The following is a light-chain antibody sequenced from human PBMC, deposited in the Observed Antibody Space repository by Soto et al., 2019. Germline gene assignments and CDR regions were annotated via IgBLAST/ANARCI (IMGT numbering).Light chain of an antibody. Sequence: QSVLTQPPSASGTPGQRVSISCSGSSSNIGSHPVNWYQQLPGTAPKLLLYGDNQRPSGVPDRFSGSKSGTSASLAISGLQSEDEDHYYCASWDNSLNGLYVFGTGTKVTVL. CDR1: SSNIGSHP. J-gene: IGLJ1*01. V-gene: IGLV1-44*01. CDR2: GDN. CDR3: ASWDNSLNGLYV.